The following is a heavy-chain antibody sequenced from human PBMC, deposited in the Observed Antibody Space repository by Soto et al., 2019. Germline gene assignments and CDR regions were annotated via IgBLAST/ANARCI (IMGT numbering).Heavy chain of an antibody. J-gene: IGHJ5*02. CDR2: ISYDGSNK. CDR1: GFTFSSYG. D-gene: IGHD2-15*01. V-gene: IGHV3-30*03. Sequence: SLRLSCAASGFTFSSYGMHWVRQAPGKGLEWVAAISYDGSNKYYADSVKGRFTISRGNSKNTLYLQMNSLRAEDTAVYYCAREVVGPFDPWGQGTLVTVSS. CDR3: AREVVGPFDP.